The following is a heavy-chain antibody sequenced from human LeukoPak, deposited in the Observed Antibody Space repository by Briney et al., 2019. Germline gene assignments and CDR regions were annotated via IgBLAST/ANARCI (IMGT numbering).Heavy chain of an antibody. CDR1: GFTFSSYA. CDR2: ISYDGSNK. V-gene: IGHV3-30-3*01. CDR3: AKGGVPVVSPAVN. J-gene: IGHJ4*02. Sequence: GGSLRLSCAASGFTFSSYAMHWVRQAPGKGLEWVAVISYDGSNKYYADSVKGRFTISRDNSKNTLYLQMNSLRAEDTAVYYCAKGGVPVVSPAVNWGQGTLVTVSS. D-gene: IGHD2-2*01.